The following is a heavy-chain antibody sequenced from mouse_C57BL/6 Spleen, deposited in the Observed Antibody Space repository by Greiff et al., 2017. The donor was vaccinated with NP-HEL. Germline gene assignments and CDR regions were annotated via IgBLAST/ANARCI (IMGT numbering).Heavy chain of an antibody. CDR3: TGGSRAWFAY. CDR1: GFNIKDDY. CDR2: IDPENGDT. V-gene: IGHV14-4*01. Sequence: EVQLQQSGAELVRPGASVKLSCTASGFNIKDDYMHWVKQRPEQGLEWIGWIDPENGDTEYASKFQGKATITADTSSNTAYLQLSSLTSEDTAVYYCTGGSRAWFAYWGQGTLVTVSA. J-gene: IGHJ3*01.